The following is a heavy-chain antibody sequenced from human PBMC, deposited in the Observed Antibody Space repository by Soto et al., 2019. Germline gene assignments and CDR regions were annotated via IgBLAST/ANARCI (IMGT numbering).Heavy chain of an antibody. CDR2: IKQDGSEK. CDR1: GFTFSSYW. CDR3: ARDRDAGFNNFDY. D-gene: IGHD3-10*01. J-gene: IGHJ4*02. V-gene: IGHV3-7*01. Sequence: GGSLRLSCAASGFTFSSYWMSWVRQAPGKGLEWVANIKQDGSEKYYVDSVKGRFTISRDNAKNSLYLQMNSLRAEDTAVYYCARDRDAGFNNFDYWGQGTLVTVSS.